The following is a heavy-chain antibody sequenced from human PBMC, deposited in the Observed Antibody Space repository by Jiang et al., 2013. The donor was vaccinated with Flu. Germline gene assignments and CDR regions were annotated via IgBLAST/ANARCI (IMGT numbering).Heavy chain of an antibody. CDR3: AKGARHYYGMPHRGYFDY. Sequence: RFTISRDNSKNTLYLQMNSLRAEDTAVYYCAKGARHYYGMPHRGYFDYWGQGTLVTVSS. J-gene: IGHJ4*02. D-gene: IGHD3-10*01. V-gene: IGHV3-30*02.